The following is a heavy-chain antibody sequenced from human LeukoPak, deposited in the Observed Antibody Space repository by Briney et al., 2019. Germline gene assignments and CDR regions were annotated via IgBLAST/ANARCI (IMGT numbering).Heavy chain of an antibody. V-gene: IGHV3-73*01. CDR2: IRSKANSYAT. CDR1: GFTFSGSA. Sequence: GGSLRLSCAASGFTFSGSAMHWGRQASGRGLEWVGRIRSKANSYATAYAASVKGRFTISRDDSKNTAYLQMNSLKTEDTAVYYCTSPGDWSSSWRLWGQGTLVTVSS. CDR3: TSPGDWSSSWRL. J-gene: IGHJ4*02. D-gene: IGHD6-13*01.